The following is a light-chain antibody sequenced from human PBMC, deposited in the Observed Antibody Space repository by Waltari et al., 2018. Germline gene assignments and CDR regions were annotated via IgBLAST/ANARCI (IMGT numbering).Light chain of an antibody. J-gene: IGKJ1*01. Sequence: EIVMTQSPATLSVSPGERATLSCRASQSVSSNLAWYQQKPGQAPRLLSYGASTRATGIPARFSGSGSGTEFTLTISSLQSEDFAVYYCQQYNNRQTFGQGTKVEIK. CDR3: QQYNNRQT. CDR1: QSVSSN. V-gene: IGKV3D-15*01. CDR2: GAS.